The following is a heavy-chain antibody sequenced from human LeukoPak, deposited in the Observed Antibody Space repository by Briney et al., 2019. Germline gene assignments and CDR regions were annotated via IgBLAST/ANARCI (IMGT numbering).Heavy chain of an antibody. CDR3: ARGGYYFDY. CDR2: IYTGGST. D-gene: IGHD3-16*01. CDR1: GGSISSYY. V-gene: IGHV4-4*07. J-gene: IGHJ4*02. Sequence: PSETLSLTCAVSGGSISSYYWTWIRQPAGKGLEWIGRIYTGGSTNYNPSLKSRVTMSIDTSKNQFSLKLSSVTAADMAVYYCARGGYYFDYWGQGTLVTVSS.